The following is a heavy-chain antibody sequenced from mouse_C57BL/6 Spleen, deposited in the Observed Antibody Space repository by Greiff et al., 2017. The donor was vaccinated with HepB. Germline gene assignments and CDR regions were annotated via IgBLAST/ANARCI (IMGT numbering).Heavy chain of an antibody. D-gene: IGHD3-2*02. J-gene: IGHJ3*01. Sequence: VQLQQSGPVLVKPGASVKMSCKASGYTFTDYYMNWVKQSHGKSLEWIGVINPYNGGTSYNQKFKGKATLTVDKSSSTAYMELNSLTSEDSAVYYCARHSSGFAWFAYWGQGTLVTVSA. V-gene: IGHV1-19*01. CDR2: INPYNGGT. CDR1: GYTFTDYY. CDR3: ARHSSGFAWFAY.